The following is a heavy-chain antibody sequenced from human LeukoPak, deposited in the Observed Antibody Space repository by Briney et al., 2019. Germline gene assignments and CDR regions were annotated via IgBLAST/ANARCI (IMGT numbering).Heavy chain of an antibody. D-gene: IGHD6-13*01. CDR3: ARQQQLVGGGSRYYYYGMDV. CDR2: IRYDGATK. V-gene: IGHV3-30*02. Sequence: GGSLRLSCAASGFTFSSYGMHWVRQAPGKGLEWLAFIRYDGATKYYTDSVKGRFTISRDNSKNTLYLQMNSLRAEDTAVYYCARQQQLVGGGSRYYYYGMDVWGQGTTVTVSS. CDR1: GFTFSSYG. J-gene: IGHJ6*02.